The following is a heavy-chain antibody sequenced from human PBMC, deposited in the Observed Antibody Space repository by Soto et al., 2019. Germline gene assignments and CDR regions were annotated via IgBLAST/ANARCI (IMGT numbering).Heavy chain of an antibody. D-gene: IGHD3-10*01. Sequence: SVKVSCKASGGTFSSYAISWVRQAPGQGLEWMGGIIPIFGTANYAQKFQGRVTITADESTSTAYMELSSLRSEDTAVYYCARDGPPGAYYYGMDVWGQGTTVTVSS. CDR1: GGTFSSYA. J-gene: IGHJ6*02. CDR2: IIPIFGTA. V-gene: IGHV1-69*13. CDR3: ARDGPPGAYYYGMDV.